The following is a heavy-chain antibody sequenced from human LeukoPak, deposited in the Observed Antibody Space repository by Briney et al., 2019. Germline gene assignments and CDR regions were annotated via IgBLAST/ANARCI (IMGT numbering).Heavy chain of an antibody. CDR3: AREPYSSGWTYNWFDP. CDR2: ISAYNGNT. D-gene: IGHD6-19*01. V-gene: IGHV1-18*01. Sequence: ASVKVSCKASGYTFTGYGISWVRQAPRQGLEWMGWISAYNGNTNYAQKLQGRVTMTTDTSTSTVYMELRSLRSDDTAVYYCAREPYSSGWTYNWFDPRGQGTLVTVSS. CDR1: GYTFTGYG. J-gene: IGHJ5*02.